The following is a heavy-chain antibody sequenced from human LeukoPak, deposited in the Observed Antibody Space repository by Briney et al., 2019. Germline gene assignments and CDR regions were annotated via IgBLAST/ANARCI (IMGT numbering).Heavy chain of an antibody. Sequence: SETLSLTCAVYGGSFSGYYWSWIRQPPGKGLEWIGYIYHSGSTYYNPSLKSRVTISVDRSKNQFSLKLSSVTAADTAVYYCARGGSTPRWFDPWGQGTLVTVSS. CDR1: GGSFSGYY. V-gene: IGHV4-34*01. CDR3: ARGGSTPRWFDP. J-gene: IGHJ5*02. D-gene: IGHD2-15*01. CDR2: IYHSGST.